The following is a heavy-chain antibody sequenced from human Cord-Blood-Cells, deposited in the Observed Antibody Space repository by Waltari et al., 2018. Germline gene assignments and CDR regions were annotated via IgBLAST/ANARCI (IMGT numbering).Heavy chain of an antibody. V-gene: IGHV4-34*01. J-gene: IGHJ4*02. D-gene: IGHD1-20*01. CDR1: GGSFSGYY. Sequence: QVQLQQWGAGLLKPSETLSLTCAVYGGSFSGYYWSWISQPPGKGLEWIGEINHSGSTNYTPSLKSRVTISVDTSKNQFSLKLSSVTAADTAVYYCARGLYNWNDAPFDYWGQGTLVTVSS. CDR3: ARGLYNWNDAPFDY. CDR2: INHSGST.